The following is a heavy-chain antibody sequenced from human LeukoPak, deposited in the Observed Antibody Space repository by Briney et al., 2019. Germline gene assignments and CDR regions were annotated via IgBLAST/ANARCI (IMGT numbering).Heavy chain of an antibody. D-gene: IGHD3-10*01. J-gene: IGHJ4*02. CDR1: GFTFSSYV. V-gene: IGHV3-23*01. CDR2: ISGSGGST. CDR3: AKIWFGNLSYFDY. Sequence: GGSLRLSCAASGFTFSSYVMTWVRQAPGKGLEWVSSISGSGGSTYYADSVKGRFTISRDNSKNTLYLQMNSLRAEDTAVYYCAKIWFGNLSYFDYWGQGTLVTVSS.